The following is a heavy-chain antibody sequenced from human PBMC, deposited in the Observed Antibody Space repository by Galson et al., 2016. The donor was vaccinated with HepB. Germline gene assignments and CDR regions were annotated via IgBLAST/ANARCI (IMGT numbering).Heavy chain of an antibody. CDR3: VREKQFGSGPFGMDV. V-gene: IGHV4-34*01. D-gene: IGHD3-10*01. CDR2: VNHSGST. CDR1: SGSFSGYS. Sequence: ETLSLTCTVYSGSFSGYSWSWIRQPPGKGLEWIEEVNHSGSTNYNPSLKSRVTVSVDTTKMHFSLNMRSVTAADTAVYYCVREKQFGSGPFGMDVWGQGTTVTVSS. J-gene: IGHJ6*02.